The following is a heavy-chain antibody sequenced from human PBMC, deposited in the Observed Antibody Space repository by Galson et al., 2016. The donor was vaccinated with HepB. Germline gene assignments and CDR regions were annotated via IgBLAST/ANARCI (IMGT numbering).Heavy chain of an antibody. CDR2: IYWADAT. V-gene: IGHV2-70*11. CDR3: ARTRGPTKGIDV. CDR1: GFSLKTDEMC. D-gene: IGHD2-2*01. J-gene: IGHJ4*02. Sequence: PALVTPTQTLTLPCNFSGFSLKTDEMCVTWIRQPPGKALEWLARIYWADATRYSVSLKTRLSTSKDASRNLVVLTMTNMNPVDTRTYYCARTRGPTKGIDVWGQGILVTVSS.